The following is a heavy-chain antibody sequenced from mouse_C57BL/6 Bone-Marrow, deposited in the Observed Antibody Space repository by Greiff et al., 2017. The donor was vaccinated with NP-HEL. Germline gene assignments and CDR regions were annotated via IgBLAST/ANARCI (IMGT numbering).Heavy chain of an antibody. V-gene: IGHV1-76*01. Sequence: VQLQQSGADLVRPGASVKLSCKASGYTFTDYYINWVKQTPGQGLEWIASIYPGSGNTYYTDKFKGKATLTAEKSSSTAYMQLSSLTSEDSAVYSGASSLYDSNYCWYFDVWGTGTTVTVSS. CDR3: ASSLYDSNYCWYFDV. CDR2: IYPGSGNT. CDR1: GYTFTDYY. J-gene: IGHJ1*03. D-gene: IGHD2-5*01.